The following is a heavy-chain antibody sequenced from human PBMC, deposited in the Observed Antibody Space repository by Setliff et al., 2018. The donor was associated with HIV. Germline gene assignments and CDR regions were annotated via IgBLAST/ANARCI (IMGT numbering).Heavy chain of an antibody. CDR3: ARLSSYRSSSYYFDY. CDR1: GGSISISTYY. V-gene: IGHV4-39*01. D-gene: IGHD6-6*01. J-gene: IGHJ4*02. Sequence: SETLSLTCPVSGGSISISTYYWGWIRQPPGKGLEWIGNIYHSGSTLYKPSLKSRVTMSVDTSKNQFSLKLNSVTAADTAVYHCARLSSYRSSSYYFDYWGQGALVTVSS. CDR2: IYHSGST.